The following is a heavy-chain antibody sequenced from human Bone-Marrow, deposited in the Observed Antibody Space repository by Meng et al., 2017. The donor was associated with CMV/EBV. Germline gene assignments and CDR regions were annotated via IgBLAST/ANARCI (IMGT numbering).Heavy chain of an antibody. Sequence: SETLSLTCTVYGGSISGYYWSWIRQPPGKGLEWIGDINHSGSTNYNPSLTSRVTISVDTSKNQFSLKLSSVTAADTAVYYCAREYCGGDCYFGGWFDPWGQGTLVTVSS. CDR2: INHSGST. V-gene: IGHV4-34*01. CDR3: AREYCGGDCYFGGWFDP. D-gene: IGHD2-21*01. J-gene: IGHJ5*02. CDR1: GGSISGYY.